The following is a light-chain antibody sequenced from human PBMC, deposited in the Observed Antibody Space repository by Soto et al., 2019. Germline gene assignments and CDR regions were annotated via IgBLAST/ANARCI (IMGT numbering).Light chain of an antibody. CDR1: QSISTW. V-gene: IGKV1-5*03. CDR3: QQYNSFLFT. Sequence: DIQMTQSPSTLSASVGDRVTITCRASQSISTWLAWYQQKPGTAPKLLIYKASTLESGVPSRFSDSGSGTEFTLSISSLQPDDFATYYCQQYNSFLFTFGPGTKVDIK. CDR2: KAS. J-gene: IGKJ3*01.